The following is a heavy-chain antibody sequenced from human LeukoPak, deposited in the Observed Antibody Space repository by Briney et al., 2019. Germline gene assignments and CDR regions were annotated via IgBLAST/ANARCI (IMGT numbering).Heavy chain of an antibody. CDR1: GDSISSSSYY. Sequence: PSETLSLTCTVSGDSISSSSYYWGWIRQPPGKGLEWIGSIYYSGTTYYNPSLKSRVTISVDTSKNQFALKLSSVTAADTAMYYCATDRSSDDTYFDYWGQGTLVTVSS. V-gene: IGHV4-39*06. D-gene: IGHD1-1*01. J-gene: IGHJ4*02. CDR3: ATDRSSDDTYFDY. CDR2: IYYSGTT.